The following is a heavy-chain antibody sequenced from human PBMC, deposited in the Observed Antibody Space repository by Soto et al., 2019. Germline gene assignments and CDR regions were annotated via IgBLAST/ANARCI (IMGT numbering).Heavy chain of an antibody. V-gene: IGHV4-39*01. D-gene: IGHD6-6*01. J-gene: IGHJ3*02. CDR2: IYYSGST. CDR3: AGSRLYSSSSDLYNYAFDI. CDR1: GGSISSSSYY. Sequence: QLQLQESGPGLVKPSETLSLTCTVSGGSISSSSYYWGWIRQPPGKGLEWIGSIYYSGSTYYNPSLKSRVTISVDTSKNQFSLKLSSVTAADTAVYYCAGSRLYSSSSDLYNYAFDIWGQGTMVTVSS.